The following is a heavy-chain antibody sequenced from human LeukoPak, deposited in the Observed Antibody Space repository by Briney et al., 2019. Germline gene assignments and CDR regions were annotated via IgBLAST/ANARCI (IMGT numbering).Heavy chain of an antibody. J-gene: IGHJ4*02. CDR2: IYTSGST. CDR3: ARGTFPPYYYDSSGPHYSDY. CDR1: GGSISSYY. D-gene: IGHD3-22*01. Sequence: SETLSLTCSVSGGSISSYYWSWIREPAGKGLEWIGRIYTSGSTNYNPSLKSRVTMSVDTSKNQFSLKLSSVTAADTAVYYCARGTFPPYYYDSSGPHYSDYWGQGTLVTVSS. V-gene: IGHV4-4*07.